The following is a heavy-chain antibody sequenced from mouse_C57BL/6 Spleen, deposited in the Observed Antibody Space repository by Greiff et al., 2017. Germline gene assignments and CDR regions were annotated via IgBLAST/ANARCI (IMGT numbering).Heavy chain of an antibody. V-gene: IGHV2-2*01. J-gene: IGHJ4*01. CDR2: IWSGGST. CDR1: GFSLTSYG. CDR3: ARNIAYAMDY. Sequence: VHLVESGPGLVQPSQSLSITCTVSGFSLTSYGVHWVRQSPGKGLEWLGVIWSGGSTDYNAAFISSLSISKDNSKCQVFFKMKSMPADDTSIYYCARNIAYAMDYWGQGTSVTVSS.